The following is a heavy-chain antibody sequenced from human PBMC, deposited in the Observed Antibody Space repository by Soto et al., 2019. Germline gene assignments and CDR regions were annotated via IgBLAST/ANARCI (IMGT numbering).Heavy chain of an antibody. CDR2: ITDNGGDA. V-gene: IGHV3-23*01. CDR3: ARGSTKSYPGSRIFDF. Sequence: GGSLRLSCVASGLTFGSRAMSWARQAPGEGLQWVATITDNGGDAKYADSVRGRFVISRDNSKKTLYLQMTSLTAEDSAMYFCARGSTKSYPGSRIFDFWGRGTLVTVSS. D-gene: IGHD3-10*01. J-gene: IGHJ4*02. CDR1: GLTFGSRA.